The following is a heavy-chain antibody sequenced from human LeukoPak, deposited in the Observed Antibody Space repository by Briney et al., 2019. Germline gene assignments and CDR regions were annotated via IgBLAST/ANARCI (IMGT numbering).Heavy chain of an antibody. CDR2: IHYSGST. V-gene: IGHV4-39*01. CDR3: ARPERSSSLYYYYYYMDV. CDR1: GVSISTSSYY. J-gene: IGHJ6*03. Sequence: SETLSLTCTVSGVSISTSSYYWVWIRQPPGKGLEWIESIHYSGSTYYNPSLKSRVTISVDTSKNQFSLKVSSVTAADTAVYYCARPERSSSLYYYYYYMDVWSKGTTVTVSS. D-gene: IGHD6-6*01.